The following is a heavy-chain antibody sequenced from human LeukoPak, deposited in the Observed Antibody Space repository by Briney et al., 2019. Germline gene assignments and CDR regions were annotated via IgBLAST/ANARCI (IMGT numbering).Heavy chain of an antibody. V-gene: IGHV3-21*01. CDR2: ISSSSSYI. D-gene: IGHD3-3*01. Sequence: PGGSLRLSCAASGVTFSSYSMNWVRQAPGKGLEWVSSISSSSSYIYYADSVKGRFTISRDNAKNSLYLQMNSLRAEDTAVYYCARDNVGVFGVVILDYWGQGTLVTVSS. J-gene: IGHJ4*02. CDR3: ARDNVGVFGVVILDY. CDR1: GVTFSSYS.